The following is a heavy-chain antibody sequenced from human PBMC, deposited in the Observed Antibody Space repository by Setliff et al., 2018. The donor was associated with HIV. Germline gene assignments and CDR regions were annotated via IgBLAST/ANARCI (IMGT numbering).Heavy chain of an antibody. CDR3: ARQGTFYYGSGSLGY. V-gene: IGHV4-39*01. D-gene: IGHD3-10*01. CDR2: ISYSGST. J-gene: IGHJ4*02. Sequence: SETLSLTCTVSGGSISSSSYYWGWIRQPPGKGLEWIGSISYSGSTYYNPSLKSRLTISIDTSKNQSSLKLASVTAADTAVYYCARQGTFYYGSGSLGYWGQGTLVTVSS. CDR1: GGSISSSSYY.